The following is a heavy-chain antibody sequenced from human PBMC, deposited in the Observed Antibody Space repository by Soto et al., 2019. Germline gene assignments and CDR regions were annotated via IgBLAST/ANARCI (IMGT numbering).Heavy chain of an antibody. J-gene: IGHJ3*02. Sequence: GGSLRLSCAASGFTFSSYSMNWVRQAPGKGLEWVSSISSSSSYIYYADSVKGRFTISRDNAKNSLYLQMNSLRAEDTAVYYCAARVVVITEGAFDIWGRGTMVTVSS. CDR1: GFTFSSYS. D-gene: IGHD3-22*01. CDR3: AARVVVITEGAFDI. CDR2: ISSSSSYI. V-gene: IGHV3-21*01.